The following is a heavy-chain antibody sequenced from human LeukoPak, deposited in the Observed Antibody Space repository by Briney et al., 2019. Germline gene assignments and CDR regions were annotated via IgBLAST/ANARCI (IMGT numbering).Heavy chain of an antibody. CDR3: ARRLGSSADGILKYYFDY. D-gene: IGHD6-13*01. Sequence: SETLSLTCTVSGVSIISSNYYWGWFRQPPGKGLEWIASVFYTGSTRHNPSLKSRVTTSVDTSKNEFSLNLSSVTAEDTAVYYCARRLGSSADGILKYYFDYWGQGTLVTVSS. V-gene: IGHV4-39*01. J-gene: IGHJ4*02. CDR2: VFYTGST. CDR1: GVSIISSNYY.